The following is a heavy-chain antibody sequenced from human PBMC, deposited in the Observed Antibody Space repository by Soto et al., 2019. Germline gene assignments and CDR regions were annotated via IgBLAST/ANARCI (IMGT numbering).Heavy chain of an antibody. CDR3: ARDRDSYPTDY. D-gene: IGHD2-2*01. V-gene: IGHV3-33*01. CDR1: GFTFSSYG. J-gene: IGHJ4*02. Sequence: PXXSLRLSCAASGFTFSSYGMHWVRQAPGKGLEWVEVXWYDGXNKYHADSVKXXFTISRDXXKNTLYLQMNSLRAEDTAVYYCARDRDSYPTDYWGQGTLVTVSS. CDR2: XWYDGXNK.